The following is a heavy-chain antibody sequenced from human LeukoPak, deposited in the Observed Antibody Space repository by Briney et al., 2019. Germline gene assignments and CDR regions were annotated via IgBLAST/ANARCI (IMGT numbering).Heavy chain of an antibody. D-gene: IGHD4-17*01. CDR3: ASTPPYDDYARSCDY. Sequence: SVKVSCKASGGTFSSYAISWVRQAPGQGLEWMGRIIPILGIANYAQKFQGRVTITADKSTSTAYMELSSLRSEDTAVYYCASTPPYDDYARSCDYWGQGTLVTVSS. CDR2: IIPILGIA. CDR1: GGTFSSYA. V-gene: IGHV1-69*04. J-gene: IGHJ4*02.